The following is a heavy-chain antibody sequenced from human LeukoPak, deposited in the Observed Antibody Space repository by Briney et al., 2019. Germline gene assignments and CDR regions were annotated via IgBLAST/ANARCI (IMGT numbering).Heavy chain of an antibody. CDR2: ISTYNGNT. V-gene: IGHV1-18*01. Sequence: ASVKVSCKASGHTSTTYAIHWVRQAPGQGLEWMGWISTYNGNTNYAQKLQGRVTMTTDTSTSTAYMELRSLRSDDTAVYYCAKEGSFSGTPGYYYYYGMDVWGQGTTVTVSS. CDR1: GHTSTTYA. J-gene: IGHJ6*02. CDR3: AKEGSFSGTPGYYYYYGMDV. D-gene: IGHD3-10*01.